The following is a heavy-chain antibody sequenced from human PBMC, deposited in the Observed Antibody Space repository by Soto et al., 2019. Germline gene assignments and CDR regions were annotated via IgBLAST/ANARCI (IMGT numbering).Heavy chain of an antibody. CDR1: GFTFNTFC. J-gene: IGHJ4*02. CDR3: ARGYPYYYGSGSMFYSDY. CDR2: ISYDGRDQ. D-gene: IGHD3-10*01. V-gene: IGHV3-30*03. Sequence: QVQLVESGGGVVQPGRSLRLSCAASGFTFNTFCMHWVRQAPGKRLEGVAMISYDGRDQYYIDSVKGRFTMSRDNAKNTLHVQMNSLRAEDTAVYYCARGYPYYYGSGSMFYSDYWGQGTLVTVSS.